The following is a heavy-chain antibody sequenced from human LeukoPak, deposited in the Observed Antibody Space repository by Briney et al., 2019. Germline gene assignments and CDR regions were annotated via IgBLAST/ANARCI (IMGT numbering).Heavy chain of an antibody. V-gene: IGHV1-2*02. Sequence: ASVKVSCKASGYTFTDYYMHWVRQAPGQGLEWMGWINPNSGGTNYAQKFQGRVTMTRDTSITTAYMELSRLRSDDTAVYYCARAKGYLLVGANYMDAWGKGTTVTISS. CDR3: ARAKGYLLVGANYMDA. CDR2: INPNSGGT. J-gene: IGHJ6*03. CDR1: GYTFTDYY. D-gene: IGHD1-26*01.